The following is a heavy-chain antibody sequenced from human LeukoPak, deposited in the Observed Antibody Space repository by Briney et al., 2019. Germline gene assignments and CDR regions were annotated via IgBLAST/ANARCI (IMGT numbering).Heavy chain of an antibody. D-gene: IGHD2-2*01. V-gene: IGHV4-39*01. Sequence: SETLSLTCTASGGSIRSSSYYWGWIRQPPGKGLEWIGSIYYSGSTYYHPSLRSRVTISVDTSKNRFSLKLSSVTAADTAVYYCARQLGYCSSTSCYADKVDYWGQGTLVTVSS. J-gene: IGHJ4*02. CDR3: ARQLGYCSSTSCYADKVDY. CDR2: IYYSGST. CDR1: GGSIRSSSYY.